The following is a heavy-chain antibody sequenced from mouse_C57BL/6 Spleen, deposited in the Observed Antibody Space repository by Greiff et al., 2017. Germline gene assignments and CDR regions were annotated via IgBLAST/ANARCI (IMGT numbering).Heavy chain of an antibody. CDR1: GYTFTSYW. CDR3: TSEGLWLRREYYFDY. V-gene: IGHV1-5*01. Sequence: VQLQQSGTVLARPGASVKMSCKTSGYTFTSYWMHWVKQRPGQGLEWIGAIYPGNSDTSYNQKFKGKAKLTAVTSACPAYMELRSLRNEDSAVYYCTSEGLWLRREYYFDYWGQGTTLTVSS. J-gene: IGHJ2*01. D-gene: IGHD2-2*01. CDR2: IYPGNSDT.